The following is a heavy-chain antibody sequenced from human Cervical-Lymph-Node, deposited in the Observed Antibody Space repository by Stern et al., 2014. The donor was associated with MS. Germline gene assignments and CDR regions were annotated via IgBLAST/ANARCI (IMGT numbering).Heavy chain of an antibody. CDR3: ARKGIAVFYYGMDV. V-gene: IGHV3-33*01. CDR1: GFTFSSYG. CDR2: IWYDGSNK. Sequence: VHLVESGGGVVQPGRSLRLSCAASGFTFSSYGMHWVRQAPGKGLEWVAVIWYDGSNKYYADSVKGRFTISRDNSKNTLYLQMNSLRAEDTAVYYCARKGIAVFYYGMDVWGQGTTVTVSS. J-gene: IGHJ6*02. D-gene: IGHD6-19*01.